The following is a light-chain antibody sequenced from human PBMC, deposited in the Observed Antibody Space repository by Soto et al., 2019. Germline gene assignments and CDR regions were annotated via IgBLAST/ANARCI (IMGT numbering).Light chain of an antibody. CDR3: QQRINWPLT. CDR1: QGFGTS. V-gene: IGKV3-11*01. Sequence: EIVLTQSPATLSLSPGERATLSCRAVQGFGTSLAWYQQKPGQAPRLLTYDASSRASGIPARFSGRGSGTDFTLTISSLEPEDFAVYYCQQRINWPLTFGGGTKVEIK. CDR2: DAS. J-gene: IGKJ4*01.